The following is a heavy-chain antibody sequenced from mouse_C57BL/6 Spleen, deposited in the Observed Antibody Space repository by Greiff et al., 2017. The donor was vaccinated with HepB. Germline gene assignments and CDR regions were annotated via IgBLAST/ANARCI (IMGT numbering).Heavy chain of an antibody. D-gene: IGHD2-1*01. J-gene: IGHJ4*01. Sequence: VQLQQPGAELVKPGASVKISCKASGYAFSSYWMNWVKQRPGKGLEWIGQIYPGDGETNYNGKFKGKATLAADKSSSTAYMQLSSLTSDDSAVYFCARTTMAPYYTKDYWGQGTSVTVSS. CDR3: ARTTMAPYYTKDY. CDR2: IYPGDGET. V-gene: IGHV1-80*01. CDR1: GYAFSSYW.